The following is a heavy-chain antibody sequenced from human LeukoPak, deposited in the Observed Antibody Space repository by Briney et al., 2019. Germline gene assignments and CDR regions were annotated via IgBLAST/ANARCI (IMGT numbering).Heavy chain of an antibody. V-gene: IGHV4-31*03. CDR3: ARGSNWNWFDP. CDR2: IYYGGST. D-gene: IGHD1-20*01. J-gene: IGHJ5*02. Sequence: SETLSLTCTVSSASFNSGGSYWSWIRQHPARGLEWIGYIYYGGSTYFNPSLKSRVSISVDTSENQFSLKLTSVTAADTAVYYCARGSNWNWFDPWGQGTLVTVSS. CDR1: SASFNSGGSY.